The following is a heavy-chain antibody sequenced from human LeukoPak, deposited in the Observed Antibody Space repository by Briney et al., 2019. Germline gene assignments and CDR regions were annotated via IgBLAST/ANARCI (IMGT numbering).Heavy chain of an antibody. J-gene: IGHJ4*02. D-gene: IGHD3-9*01. CDR3: AKGYDILTGYFDY. V-gene: IGHV3-30*02. Sequence: PGGSLRLSCAASGFTFSGYGMHWVRQAPGKGLEWVAFIRYDGSNKYYADSVKGRFTISRDNSKNTLYLQMNSLRAEDTAVYYCAKGYDILTGYFDYWGQGTLVTVSS. CDR2: IRYDGSNK. CDR1: GFTFSGYG.